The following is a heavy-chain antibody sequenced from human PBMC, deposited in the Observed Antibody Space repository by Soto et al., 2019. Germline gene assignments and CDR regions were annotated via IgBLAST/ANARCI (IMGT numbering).Heavy chain of an antibody. Sequence: QVQLQESGPGLVKPSQTLSLTCTVSGGSISSGDYYWSWIRQPPGKGLEWIGYIYYSGSTYYNPSLKSRVTISVDTSKNPFSLKLSSVTDADTAVYYCATKNWNYGYGWFDPWGQGTLVTVSS. CDR3: ATKNWNYGYGWFDP. J-gene: IGHJ5*02. V-gene: IGHV4-30-4*01. D-gene: IGHD1-7*01. CDR2: IYYSGST. CDR1: GGSISSGDYY.